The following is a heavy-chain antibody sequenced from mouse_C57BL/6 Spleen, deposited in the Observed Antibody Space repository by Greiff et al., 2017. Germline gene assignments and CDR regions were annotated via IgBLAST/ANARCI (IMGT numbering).Heavy chain of an antibody. V-gene: IGHV1-81*01. J-gene: IGHJ3*01. CDR1: GYTFTSYG. CDR2: IYPRSGNT. CDR3: ARDRYYYGSSYRFAY. D-gene: IGHD1-1*01. Sequence: QVQLQQSGAELARPGASVKLSCKASGYTFTSYGISWVKQRTGQGLEWIGEIYPRSGNTYYNEKFKGKATLTADKSSSTAYMELRSLTSEDSAVYFCARDRYYYGSSYRFAYWGQGTLVTVSA.